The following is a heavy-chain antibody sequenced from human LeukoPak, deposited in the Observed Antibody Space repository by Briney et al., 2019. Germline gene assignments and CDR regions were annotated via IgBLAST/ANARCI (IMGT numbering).Heavy chain of an antibody. CDR1: GTYSSYP. V-gene: IGHV1-69*01. J-gene: IGHJ6*02. Sequence: GTYSSYPIRWLRQPPAKGLAWMGGIIPIFGTANYGQKFQGRVTISADESTSTAYMELSSLRSEDTAVYYCARNSSSWPKEGYYYYYGMDVWGQGTTVTVSS. CDR2: IIPIFGTA. CDR3: ARNSSSWPKEGYYYYYGMDV. D-gene: IGHD6-13*01.